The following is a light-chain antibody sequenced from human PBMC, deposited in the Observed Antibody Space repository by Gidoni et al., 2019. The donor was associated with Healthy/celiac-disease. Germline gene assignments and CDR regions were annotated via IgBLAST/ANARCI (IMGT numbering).Light chain of an antibody. V-gene: IGKV3-15*01. CDR1: QSVSSN. Sequence: VITQSPATLSVSPGERATLSCRASQSVSSNLAWYQQKPGQAPRLLIYGASTRATGIPARCSGSGSGKELTLNISSLQSEDFAGYYCQQYNNWPLTFGGGTKVEIK. J-gene: IGKJ4*01. CDR3: QQYNNWPLT. CDR2: GAS.